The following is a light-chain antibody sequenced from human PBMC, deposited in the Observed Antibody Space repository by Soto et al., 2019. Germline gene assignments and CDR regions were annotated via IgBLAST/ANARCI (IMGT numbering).Light chain of an antibody. J-gene: IGLJ1*01. CDR3: GTWDSSRRGPNV. CDR2: DND. V-gene: IGLV1-51*01. Sequence: QSVLTQPPSVSAAPGQTVTISCSGTSSTIGNNYVSWFQQAPGTAPKPLIYDNDKRPLGIPDRFSGSKSGTSATLGITGLQTGDEADYYCGTWDSSRRGPNVFGRGTKLTVL. CDR1: SSTIGNNY.